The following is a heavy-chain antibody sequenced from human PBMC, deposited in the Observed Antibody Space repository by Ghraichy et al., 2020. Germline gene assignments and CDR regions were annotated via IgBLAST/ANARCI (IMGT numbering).Heavy chain of an antibody. CDR1: GFTFNIYW. V-gene: IGHV3-7*03. Sequence: SCAASGFTFNIYWMSWVRQAPGKGLEWVANIKQDGSEKYYVDSLKGRFTISRDNAKNSLYLQMNSLRAEDTAVYYCARDVDFDYWGQGTLVTVSS. CDR3: ARDVDFDY. CDR2: IKQDGSEK. J-gene: IGHJ4*02.